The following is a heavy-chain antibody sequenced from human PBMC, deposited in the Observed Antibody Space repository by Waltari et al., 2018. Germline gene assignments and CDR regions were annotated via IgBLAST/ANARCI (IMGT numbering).Heavy chain of an antibody. D-gene: IGHD3-10*01. Sequence: EVQLVESGGGLVKPGESLRLSCAASGFTFGNALMTWVRQAPGRGLEWVGRIKSNTDGGTTAYAAPVKGRFTISRDDSKNTLYLQMNGLKIEDTAVYYCTTGLGAGESDAFDIWGQGTVVTVSS. J-gene: IGHJ3*02. CDR1: GFTFGNAL. V-gene: IGHV3-15*01. CDR3: TTGLGAGESDAFDI. CDR2: IKSNTDGGTT.